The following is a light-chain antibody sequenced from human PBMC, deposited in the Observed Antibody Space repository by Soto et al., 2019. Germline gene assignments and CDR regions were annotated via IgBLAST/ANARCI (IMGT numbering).Light chain of an antibody. V-gene: IGKV3-15*01. CDR1: QSVSSN. Sequence: EIVMTQSPATLSVSPGERATLSCRASQSVSSNLAWYQQKPGQAPRLLIYGASTRATGIPARFSSSGSGTVYTHTISSLQSEDFAVYCSQQYNNWYLTFGQGTKVEVK. CDR2: GAS. CDR3: QQYNNWYLT. J-gene: IGKJ1*01.